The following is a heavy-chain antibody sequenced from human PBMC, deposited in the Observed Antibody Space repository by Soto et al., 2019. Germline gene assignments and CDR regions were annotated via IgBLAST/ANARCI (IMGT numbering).Heavy chain of an antibody. J-gene: IGHJ4*02. CDR2: XXXDXNX. Sequence: PSETLSLTCAVSGYSISSGCFGGWIRQPPGKGLEXIANXXXDXNXXXNXXXXSRVTMSVDTSKNQFSLKLNSVTAADTAVYYCARESYSGYHSYDYWGQGILVTVSS. V-gene: IGHV4-38-2*02. CDR3: ARESYSGYHSYDY. D-gene: IGHD5-12*01. CDR1: GYSISSGCF.